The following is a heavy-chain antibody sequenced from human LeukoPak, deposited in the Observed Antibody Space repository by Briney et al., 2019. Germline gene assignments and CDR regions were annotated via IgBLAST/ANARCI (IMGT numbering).Heavy chain of an antibody. Sequence: GGSLRLSCAASGFTFSSYWMSWVRQAPGKGLEWVANIKQDGSEKYYADSVKGRFTISRDNAKNSLYLQMNSLRAEDTAVYYCARQIEDSSGWYLRYYYYYMDVWGKGTTVTISS. CDR1: GFTFSSYW. CDR2: IKQDGSEK. CDR3: ARQIEDSSGWYLRYYYYYMDV. J-gene: IGHJ6*03. D-gene: IGHD6-19*01. V-gene: IGHV3-7*01.